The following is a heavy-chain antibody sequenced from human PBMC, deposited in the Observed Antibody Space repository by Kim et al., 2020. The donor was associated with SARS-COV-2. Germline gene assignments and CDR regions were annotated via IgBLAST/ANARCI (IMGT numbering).Heavy chain of an antibody. V-gene: IGHV3-21*01. CDR2: ISSSSSYI. J-gene: IGHJ4*02. CDR3: ARDKDVVGVPAAMEFDY. CDR1: GFTFSSYS. D-gene: IGHD2-2*01. Sequence: GGSLRLSCAASGFTFSSYSMNWVRQAPGKGLEWVSSISSSSSYIYYADSVKGRFTISRDNAKNSLYLQMNSLRAEDTAVYYCARDKDVVGVPAAMEFDYWGQGTLVTVSS.